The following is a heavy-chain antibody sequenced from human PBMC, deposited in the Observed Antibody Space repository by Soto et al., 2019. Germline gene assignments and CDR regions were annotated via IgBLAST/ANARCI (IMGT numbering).Heavy chain of an antibody. V-gene: IGHV4-59*01. J-gene: IGHJ4*02. CDR2: ISDGGST. CDR3: ARTTAVPNTLRSRYYFDY. CDR1: GGSIYTYY. D-gene: IGHD4-17*01. Sequence: SETLSLTCTVSGGSIYTYYWNWIRQSPGKGLEWIGYISDGGSTNYNPSLKSRVTISVDTSKRQVSLKLSSVSAPDTALYYCARTTAVPNTLRSRYYFDYWGQGMLVTVSS.